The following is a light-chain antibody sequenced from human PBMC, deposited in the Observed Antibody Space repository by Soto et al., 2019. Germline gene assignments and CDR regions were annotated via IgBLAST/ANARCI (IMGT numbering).Light chain of an antibody. CDR3: QQYHNWPPQYT. CDR1: QTIASN. V-gene: IGKV3-15*01. J-gene: IGKJ2*01. CDR2: GAS. Sequence: EIVMTQSPASLSVSPGDGATLSCRASQTIASNLAWYQQKPGQGPRLLIHGASTRAAGVPARFIGSGSGTDFALTISSLQSEDFAVYYCQQYHNWPPQYTFGQGTKLQIK.